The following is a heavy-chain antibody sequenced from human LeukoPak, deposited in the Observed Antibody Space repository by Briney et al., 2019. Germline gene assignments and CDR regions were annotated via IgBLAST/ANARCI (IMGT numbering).Heavy chain of an antibody. CDR2: INPTSGAT. D-gene: IGHD6-13*01. CDR3: ARGLNPGYSSGWYPRLGVSFDY. Sequence: SVKVSCKASGYTFTGYYMHWVRQAPGQGLEWMGWINPTSGATNYAQKFQGRVTMTRDTSISTAYMELSRLRSDDTAVYYCARGLNPGYSSGWYPRLGVSFDYWARGPRVTVSS. J-gene: IGHJ4*02. V-gene: IGHV1-2*02. CDR1: GYTFTGYY.